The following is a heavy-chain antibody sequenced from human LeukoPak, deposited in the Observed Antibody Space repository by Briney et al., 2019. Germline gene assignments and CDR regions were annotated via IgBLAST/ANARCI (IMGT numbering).Heavy chain of an antibody. CDR3: ARNILFAFDI. J-gene: IGHJ3*02. CDR1: GLTVSSSY. CDR2: IYNDGST. V-gene: IGHV3-53*01. Sequence: GGSLRLSCAASGLTVSSSYMSWVRQAPGKGLEWGSIIYNDGSTYYADSMKGRFTISRDNSKNTLYLQVNSLRAEDTAMYYCARNILFAFDIWSQGTMVTVSS.